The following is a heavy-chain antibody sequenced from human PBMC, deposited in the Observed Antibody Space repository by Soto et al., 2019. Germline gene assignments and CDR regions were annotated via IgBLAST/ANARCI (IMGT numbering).Heavy chain of an antibody. CDR2: TSAYNGNT. Sequence: QVQLLQSGAEVKKPGASVKVSCKASGYTFSGYAISWVRQAPGQGLEWMGWTSAYNGNTNTVQKFQGRVTMTIDTSTSAAYMELRTLRSSDTGVYYGARPSGSYGDSPWSLRSWGQATLVSVSP. V-gene: IGHV1-18*01. CDR3: ARPSGSYGDSPWSLRS. CDR1: GYTFSGYA. J-gene: IGHJ5*02. D-gene: IGHD4-17*01.